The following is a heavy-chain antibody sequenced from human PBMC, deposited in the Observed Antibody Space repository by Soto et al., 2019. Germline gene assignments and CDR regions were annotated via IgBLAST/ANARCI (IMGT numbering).Heavy chain of an antibody. Sequence: LSLTCTFSGGSISKYYWSWIRQPPGKALEWIGHIFYSGSTNYNPALKSRVTISVDTSKSQFSLKLSSVTAADTAVYYCARETYGDYVGYFDPWGQGTLVTVSS. V-gene: IGHV4-59*12. CDR2: IFYSGST. J-gene: IGHJ5*02. D-gene: IGHD4-17*01. CDR1: GGSISKYY. CDR3: ARETYGDYVGYFDP.